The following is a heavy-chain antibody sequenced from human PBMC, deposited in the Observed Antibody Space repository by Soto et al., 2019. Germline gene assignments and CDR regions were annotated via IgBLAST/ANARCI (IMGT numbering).Heavy chain of an antibody. CDR1: GDSVSSHNAA. CDR3: TRDLGVWYNRIDNHCDS. J-gene: IGHJ4*02. Sequence: PSQTLSLTCVISGDSVSSHNAAWNWVRQSPSRGLEWLGRTYYKSQWYYDYADFVKSRITISPDTSKNQFSLHLSSVTPEDSAVYFCTRDLGVWYNRIDNHCDSWGQGTLGTVSS. V-gene: IGHV6-1*01. D-gene: IGHD1-1*01. CDR2: TYYKSQWYY.